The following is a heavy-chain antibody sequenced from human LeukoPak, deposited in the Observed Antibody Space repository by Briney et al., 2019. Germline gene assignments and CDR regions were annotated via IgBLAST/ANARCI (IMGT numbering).Heavy chain of an antibody. CDR3: AKWGDYDVLTGYYVPDY. V-gene: IGHV3-23*01. CDR1: GFTFSNYA. J-gene: IGHJ4*02. Sequence: GGSLRLSCAASGFTFSNYAMSWVRQAPGKGLEWVSAILGSGGSTYYADSVKGRFTVSRDNSKSTLYLQMNSLRAEDAALYYCAKWGDYDVLTGYYVPDYWGQGTLVTVSS. D-gene: IGHD3-9*01. CDR2: ILGSGGST.